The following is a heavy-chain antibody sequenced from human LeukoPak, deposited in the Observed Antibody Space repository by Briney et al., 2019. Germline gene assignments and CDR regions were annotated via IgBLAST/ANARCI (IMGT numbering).Heavy chain of an antibody. J-gene: IGHJ4*02. Sequence: ASVKVSYKPSGYTFSSYYMHWVRQAPGHGHEWMGIINPSGATTSYPQKFHGRVFMRGDTSTSTVYMELRSRRSEDTAVYYCARRLGVGSGWYGATFDFWGQETLVTASS. CDR2: INPSGATT. CDR1: GYTFSSYY. CDR3: ARRLGVGSGWYGATFDF. V-gene: IGHV1-46*01. D-gene: IGHD6-19*01.